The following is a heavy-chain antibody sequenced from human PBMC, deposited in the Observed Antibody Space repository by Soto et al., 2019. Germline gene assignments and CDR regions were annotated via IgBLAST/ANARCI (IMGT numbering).Heavy chain of an antibody. CDR1: VGSISSSSYY. J-gene: IGHJ6*02. CDR2: IYYSGST. D-gene: IGHD3-16*01. CDR3: ARTTYYDYVWQNYYYYGMDV. V-gene: IGHV4-39*01. Sequence: PAETLSLTCAVSVGSISSSSYYWVWIRQPPGKGLEWIGSIYYSGSTYYNPSLKSRVTISVDTSKNQFSLKLSSVTAADTAVYYCARTTYYDYVWQNYYYYGMDVWGQGTTVTV.